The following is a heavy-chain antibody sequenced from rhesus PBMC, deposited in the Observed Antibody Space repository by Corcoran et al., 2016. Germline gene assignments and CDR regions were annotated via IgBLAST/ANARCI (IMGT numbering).Heavy chain of an antibody. CDR1: GYTFTDYY. CDR3: TRSAGRDWYFDL. Sequence: QVQLVQSGAEVKKPGSSVTVSCKASGYTFTDYYIHWVRQAPRKGLEWMGWINHYSGNTKYAQKFQGRVTVTRDTSTCTAYMELSSLRSEDTSVYYCTRSAGRDWYFDLWGPGTPITISS. CDR2: INHYSGNT. V-gene: IGHV1S2*01. J-gene: IGHJ2*01. D-gene: IGHD1-44*01.